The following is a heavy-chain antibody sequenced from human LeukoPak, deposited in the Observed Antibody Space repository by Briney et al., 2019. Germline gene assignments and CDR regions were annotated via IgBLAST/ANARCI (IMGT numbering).Heavy chain of an antibody. Sequence: SETLSLTCAVYGGSFSGYYWSWIRQPPGKGLEWIGEINHSGSTNYNPSLKSRVTISVDTSKNQFSLKLSSVTAADTAVYYCARGMYYFDYWGQGTLVTVSS. CDR2: INHSGST. CDR1: GGSFSGYY. V-gene: IGHV4-34*01. CDR3: ARGMYYFDY. J-gene: IGHJ4*02.